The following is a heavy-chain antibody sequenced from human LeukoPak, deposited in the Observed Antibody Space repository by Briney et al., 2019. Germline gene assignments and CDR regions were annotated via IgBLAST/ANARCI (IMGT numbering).Heavy chain of an antibody. J-gene: IGHJ6*02. D-gene: IGHD3-3*01. CDR1: GFTFSSYA. Sequence: GGSLRLSCAASGFTFSSYAMHWVRQAPGKGLEWVAVISYDESNKYYADSVKGRFTISRDNSKNTLYLQMNSLRAEDTAVYYCARRVPPYYYGMDVWGQGTTVTVSS. CDR3: ARRVPPYYYGMDV. V-gene: IGHV3-30*04. CDR2: ISYDESNK.